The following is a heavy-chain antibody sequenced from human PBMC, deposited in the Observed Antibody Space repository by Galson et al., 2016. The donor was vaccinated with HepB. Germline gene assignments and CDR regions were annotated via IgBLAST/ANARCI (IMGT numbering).Heavy chain of an antibody. CDR3: ARDRRVATTHFFYLGMDV. J-gene: IGHJ6*02. D-gene: IGHD5-12*01. V-gene: IGHV4-31*03. CDR1: GGSISSGGNY. CDR2: IHCRGTT. Sequence: TLSLTCTVSGGSISSGGNYWSWIRQRPGKGLEWIGCIHCRGTTYYDPSLRSRVTISLNTSKNQFSLNLTSVTAADTAVYYCARDRRVATTHFFYLGMDVWDRGTTVTVSS.